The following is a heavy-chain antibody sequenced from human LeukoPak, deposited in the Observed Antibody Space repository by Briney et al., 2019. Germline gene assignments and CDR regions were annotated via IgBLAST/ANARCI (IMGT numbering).Heavy chain of an antibody. CDR3: ARDFLNSYFDY. CDR1: GGSISSGGYY. CDR2: IYYSGST. D-gene: IGHD1-7*01. J-gene: IGHJ4*02. Sequence: PSQTLSLTCTVSGGSISSGGYYWSWIRQHPGKGLEWIGYIYYSGSTYYNPSLKSRVTISVDTSKNQISLKLSSVTAADTAVYYCARDFLNSYFDYWGQGTLVTVSS. V-gene: IGHV4-31*03.